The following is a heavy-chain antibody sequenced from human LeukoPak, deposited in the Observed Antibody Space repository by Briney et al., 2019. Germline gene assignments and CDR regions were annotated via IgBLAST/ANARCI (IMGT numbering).Heavy chain of an antibody. CDR1: GGSFSGYY. J-gene: IGHJ4*02. Sequence: SETLSLTCAVYGGSFSGYYWSWIRQPPGKGLEWIGEINHSGSTNYNPSLKSRVTISVDASKNQFSLKLSSVTAADTAVYYCAASGYSSSWSNFDYWGQGTLVTVSS. V-gene: IGHV4-34*01. CDR2: INHSGST. CDR3: AASGYSSSWSNFDY. D-gene: IGHD6-13*01.